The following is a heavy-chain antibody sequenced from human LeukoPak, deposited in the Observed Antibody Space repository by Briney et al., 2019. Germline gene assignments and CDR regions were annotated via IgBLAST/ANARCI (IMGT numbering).Heavy chain of an antibody. CDR3: ARGCCSSTSCYSGTSYYGMDV. D-gene: IGHD2-2*01. Sequence: ASVKVSCKASGGTFSSYAISWVRQAPGQGLEWMGRIIPIFGTANYAQKFQGRVTITADESTSTAYMELSSLRSEDTAVYYCARGCCSSTSCYSGTSYYGMDVWGQGTTVTVSS. CDR1: GGTFSSYA. CDR2: IIPIFGTA. V-gene: IGHV1-69*13. J-gene: IGHJ6*02.